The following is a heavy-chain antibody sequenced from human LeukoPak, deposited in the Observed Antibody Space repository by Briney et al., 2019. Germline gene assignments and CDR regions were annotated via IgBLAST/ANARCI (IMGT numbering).Heavy chain of an antibody. CDR1: GGSISNYY. CDR2: IYYRGST. Sequence: SETLSLTCTVSGGSISNYYWSWIRQPPGKGLEWIGYIYYRGSTNYNPSLKSRVTISVDTSKNQFSLKLSSVTAADTAVYYCARRDHYGVKAFDIWGQGTMVTVSS. V-gene: IGHV4-59*08. J-gene: IGHJ3*02. D-gene: IGHD4-17*01. CDR3: ARRDHYGVKAFDI.